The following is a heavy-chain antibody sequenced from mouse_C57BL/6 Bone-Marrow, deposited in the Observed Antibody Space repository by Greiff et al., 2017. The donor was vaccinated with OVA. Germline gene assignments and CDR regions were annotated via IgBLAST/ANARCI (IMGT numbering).Heavy chain of an antibody. Sequence: VQLQQPGAELVKPGASVKLSCKASGYTFTSYWMHWVKQRPGQGLEWIGMIHPNSGSTNYNEKFKGKATLTVDKSSSTAYMQLSSLTSEDSAVYYCALGRWLLQDWGQGTLVTVSA. CDR2: IHPNSGST. CDR3: ALGRWLLQD. J-gene: IGHJ3*01. D-gene: IGHD2-3*01. CDR1: GYTFTSYW. V-gene: IGHV1-64*01.